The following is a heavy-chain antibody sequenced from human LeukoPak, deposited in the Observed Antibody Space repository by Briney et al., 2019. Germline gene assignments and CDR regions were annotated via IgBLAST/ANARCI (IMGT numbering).Heavy chain of an antibody. CDR1: GFTFDDYA. V-gene: IGHV3-43*02. D-gene: IGHD1-26*01. CDR2: ISWDGGST. J-gene: IGHJ3*02. Sequence: GGSLRLSCAASGFTFDDYAMHWVRQAPGKGLEWVSLISWDGGSTYYADFVKGRFTISRDNSKNSLYLQMNSLRTDDTALYYCAKDILGRGRPGGAFDIWGQGTMVTVSS. CDR3: AKDILGRGRPGGAFDI.